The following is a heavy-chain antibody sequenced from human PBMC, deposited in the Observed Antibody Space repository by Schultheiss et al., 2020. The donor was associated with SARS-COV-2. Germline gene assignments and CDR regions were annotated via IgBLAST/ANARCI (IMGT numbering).Heavy chain of an antibody. CDR1: GGSISSSNW. CDR2: IYHSGST. J-gene: IGHJ5*02. Sequence: GSLRLSCAVSGGSISSSNWWSWVRQPPGKGLEWIGEIYHSGSTNYNPSLKSRVTISVDKSKNQFSLKLSSVTAADTAVYYCARDYYGSGSYHWFDPWGQGTLVTVSS. D-gene: IGHD3-10*01. CDR3: ARDYYGSGSYHWFDP. V-gene: IGHV4-4*02.